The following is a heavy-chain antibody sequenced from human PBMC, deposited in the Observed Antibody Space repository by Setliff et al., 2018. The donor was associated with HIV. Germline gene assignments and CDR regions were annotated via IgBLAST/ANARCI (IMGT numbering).Heavy chain of an antibody. CDR3: AREWLQHTGDDAFDV. D-gene: IGHD5-12*01. Sequence: ASVKVSCKASGYTFTTYGISWVRQAPGQGLEWMGWISVYNGNTHYGQKFQGRVIVTAETSTSTAYMELTGLRSDDTAVYYCAREWLQHTGDDAFDVWGQGTMVTVSS. CDR2: ISVYNGNT. CDR1: GYTFTTYG. V-gene: IGHV1-18*01. J-gene: IGHJ3*01.